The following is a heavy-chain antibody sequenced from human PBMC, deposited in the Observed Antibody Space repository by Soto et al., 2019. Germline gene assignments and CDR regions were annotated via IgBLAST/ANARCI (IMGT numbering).Heavy chain of an antibody. CDR3: APRGPHCYCGC. D-gene: IGHD3-16*01. J-gene: IGHJ4*02. Sequence: XVSMRLSGAASGIAFRTYAMSWVRQAPGKGLEWGSGISGSCGNTYYADSVKGRLTISRNNSKNTLYLQLNRLRAEDTAVYYCAPRGPHCYCGCSGQGTLVTVSS. CDR1: GIAFRTYA. CDR2: ISGSCGNT. V-gene: IGHV3-23*01.